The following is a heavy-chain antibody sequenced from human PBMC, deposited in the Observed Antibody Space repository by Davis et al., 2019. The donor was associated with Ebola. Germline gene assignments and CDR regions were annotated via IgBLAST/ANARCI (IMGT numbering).Heavy chain of an antibody. CDR2: TYYNSKWYN. CDR1: GNSVSTHSAA. D-gene: IGHD1/OR15-1a*01. CDR3: ARYTWNNRVFDP. Sequence: HSQTLSLTCAISGNSVSTHSAACNWIRQSPSRGLEWLGRTYYNSKWYNDYAASVKSRITINPDTSKNQFSLQLNSVTPEDTAVYYCARYTWNNRVFDPWGQGTLVTVSS. J-gene: IGHJ5*02. V-gene: IGHV6-1*01.